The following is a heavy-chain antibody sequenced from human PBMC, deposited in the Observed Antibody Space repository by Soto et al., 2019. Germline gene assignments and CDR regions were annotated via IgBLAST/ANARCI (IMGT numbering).Heavy chain of an antibody. CDR1: GFSLRNAW. V-gene: IGHV3-15*07. Sequence: GGCLRLSCAASGFSLRNAWMSWVRQAPGKGPEWVGRIKSKTDGGTTDYAAPVKGRFTISRDDSKNTLYLQMNSLQTEDTAVYYCTAEDWFDPWGQGTLVTVSS. CDR2: IKSKTDGGTT. CDR3: TAEDWFDP. J-gene: IGHJ5*02.